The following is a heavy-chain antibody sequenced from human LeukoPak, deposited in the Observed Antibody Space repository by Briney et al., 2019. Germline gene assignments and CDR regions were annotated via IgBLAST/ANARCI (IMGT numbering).Heavy chain of an antibody. D-gene: IGHD6-19*01. CDR2: INHSGST. CDR1: GGSFSGYY. J-gene: IGHJ4*02. V-gene: IGHV4-34*01. CDR3: ASGTIAVAGIFDY. Sequence: PSETLSLTCAVYGGSFSGYYWNWIRQSPGKGLEWIGEINHSGSTNYNPSLEGRVTISVDKSKNQFSLKLSSVTAADTAVYYCASGTIAVAGIFDYWGQGILVTVSS.